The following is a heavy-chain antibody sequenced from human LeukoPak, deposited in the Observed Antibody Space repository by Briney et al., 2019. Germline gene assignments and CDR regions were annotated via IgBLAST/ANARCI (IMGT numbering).Heavy chain of an antibody. J-gene: IGHJ3*02. V-gene: IGHV3-66*01. CDR2: IYSGGST. D-gene: IGHD6-13*01. Sequence: GGSLRLSCAASGFTVSSNYMSWVRQAPGKGLEWVSVIYSGGSTYYADSVKGRFTISRDNSKNTLNLQMNSLRAEDTAVYYCARAAAGGLIRDAFDIWGQGTMATVSS. CDR1: GFTVSSNY. CDR3: ARAAAGGLIRDAFDI.